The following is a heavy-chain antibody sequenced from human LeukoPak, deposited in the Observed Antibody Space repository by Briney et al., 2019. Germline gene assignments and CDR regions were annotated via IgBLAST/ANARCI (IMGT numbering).Heavy chain of an antibody. Sequence: GSLRLSCAASGFTFSSYSMNWVRQAPGKGLEWVSSISSSSSYIYYADSVKGRFTISRDNAKNSLYLQMNSLRAEDTAVYYCARDRGVARIFDYWGQGTLVTVSS. V-gene: IGHV3-21*01. CDR1: GFTFSSYS. D-gene: IGHD5-12*01. J-gene: IGHJ4*02. CDR2: ISSSSSYI. CDR3: ARDRGVARIFDY.